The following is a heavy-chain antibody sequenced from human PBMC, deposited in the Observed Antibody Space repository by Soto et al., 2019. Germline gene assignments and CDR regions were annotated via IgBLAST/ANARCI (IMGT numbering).Heavy chain of an antibody. V-gene: IGHV3-73*02. CDR2: IRSEANSYAT. D-gene: IGHD6-19*01. CDR3: ARGWLGKEYYFDY. J-gene: IGHJ4*02. CDR1: GFTFSDST. Sequence: EVHLVESGGGLVQPGGSLKLSCAASGFTFSDSTIHWVRQASGKGLEWVGRIRSEANSYATAYTASVKGRFTISRDDSKNTAYLQMNSLKTEDTAVYYCARGWLGKEYYFDYWGQGTLVTVSS.